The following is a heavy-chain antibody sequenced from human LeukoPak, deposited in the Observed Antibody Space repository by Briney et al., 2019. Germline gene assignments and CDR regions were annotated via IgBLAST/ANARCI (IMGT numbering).Heavy chain of an antibody. Sequence: GGSLRLSCAASGFTFRSFAMSWVRQAPGKGLEWVSAISDSGISTYFADSVKGRFTISRDNAKNSLYLQMNSLRAEDTAVYYCARDSTYYYDSSGYPQFDYWGQGTLVTVSS. CDR3: ARDSTYYYDSSGYPQFDY. CDR2: ISDSGIST. V-gene: IGHV3-23*01. CDR1: GFTFRSFA. D-gene: IGHD3-22*01. J-gene: IGHJ4*02.